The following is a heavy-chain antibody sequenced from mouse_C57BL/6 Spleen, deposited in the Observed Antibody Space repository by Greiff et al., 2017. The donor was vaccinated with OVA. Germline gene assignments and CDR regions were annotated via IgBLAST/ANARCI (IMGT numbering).Heavy chain of an antibody. V-gene: IGHV5-9*01. D-gene: IGHD1-1*01. CDR1: GFTFSSYT. Sequence: EVQLVESGGGLVKPGGSLKLSCAASGFTFSSYTMSWVRQTPEKRLEWVATISGGGGNTYYPDSVKGRFTISRDNAKNTLYLQMSSLRSEDTALYYCARDYYDSNYWYFDVWGTGTTVTVSS. CDR2: ISGGGGNT. CDR3: ARDYYDSNYWYFDV. J-gene: IGHJ1*03.